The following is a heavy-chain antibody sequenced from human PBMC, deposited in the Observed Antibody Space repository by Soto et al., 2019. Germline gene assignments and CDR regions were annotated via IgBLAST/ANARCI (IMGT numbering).Heavy chain of an antibody. CDR2: IGTSDVT. Sequence: EVQLVESGGALVPPGGSLRLSCAASGFTFSYYDMHWVRQAEGKGLEWVAAIGTSDVTYYADSVQGRFSISREDAKDSLYLQMSSLRAEDTAVYYCARGLLGAIDYWGQGTLVTVSS. V-gene: IGHV3-13*01. CDR1: GFTFSYYD. J-gene: IGHJ4*02. CDR3: ARGLLGAIDY. D-gene: IGHD3-16*01.